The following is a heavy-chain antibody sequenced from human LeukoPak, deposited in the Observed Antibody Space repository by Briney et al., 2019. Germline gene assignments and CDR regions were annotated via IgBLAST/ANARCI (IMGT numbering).Heavy chain of an antibody. J-gene: IGHJ4*02. Sequence: SETLSLTCTVSSGSIIGYYWAWIRQPPGKGLEGIGYIQYSGTTEYNPSLASRATISVDTAKDQFSLNLRSVTAADTAVYYCARDRAAGTLDFWGQGTLVTVSS. CDR2: IQYSGTT. D-gene: IGHD6-13*01. CDR1: SGSIIGYY. CDR3: ARDRAAGTLDF. V-gene: IGHV4-59*13.